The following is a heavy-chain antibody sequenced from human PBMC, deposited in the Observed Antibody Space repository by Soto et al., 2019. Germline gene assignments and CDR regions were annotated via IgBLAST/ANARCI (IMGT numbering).Heavy chain of an antibody. D-gene: IGHD1-26*01. V-gene: IGHV4-4*02. Sequence: PSETLSLTCAVFGGSISNSNWWTWVRQPPGKGLDWIGEIFHSGSTNYNSSLMGRVTISVDKANNQSSLKLSSVTAADTAVYYCAHRPIVGAAIWGQGTLVTVSS. CDR3: AHRPIVGAAI. CDR2: IFHSGST. CDR1: GGSISNSNW. J-gene: IGHJ4*02.